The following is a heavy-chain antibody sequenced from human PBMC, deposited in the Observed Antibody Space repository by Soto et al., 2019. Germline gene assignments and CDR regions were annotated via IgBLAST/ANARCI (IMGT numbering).Heavy chain of an antibody. D-gene: IGHD3-22*01. CDR2: INAGNGNT. Sequence: GASVKVSCKASGYIFTSYAMHWVRQAPGQRLEWMGWINAGNGNTKYSQKFQGRVTITRDTSASTAYMELSSLRSEDTAVYYCARAGDYYESSGPIRLDYWGQGTLVTVS. CDR3: ARAGDYYESSGPIRLDY. J-gene: IGHJ4*02. CDR1: GYIFTSYA. V-gene: IGHV1-3*01.